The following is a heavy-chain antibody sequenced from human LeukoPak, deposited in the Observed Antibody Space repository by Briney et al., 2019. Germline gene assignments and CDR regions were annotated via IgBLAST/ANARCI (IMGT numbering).Heavy chain of an antibody. CDR1: GFDFSSYW. Sequence: PGGSLRLSCVASGFDFSSYWMTWVRQAPGKGLEWVANIKQDGSKKSYVDSVKGRFTISRDNAKNSLYLQMNSLRAEDTAIYYCTRVGYIDEGIDYWGQGTLVTVSS. D-gene: IGHD5-24*01. CDR3: TRVGYIDEGIDY. CDR2: IKQDGSKK. J-gene: IGHJ4*02. V-gene: IGHV3-7*04.